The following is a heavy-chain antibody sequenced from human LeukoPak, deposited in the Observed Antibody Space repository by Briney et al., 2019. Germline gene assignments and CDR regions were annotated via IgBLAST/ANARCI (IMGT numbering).Heavy chain of an antibody. CDR2: INHSGST. CDR3: ARAHYYDSSGYYYPVDY. V-gene: IGHV4-34*01. D-gene: IGHD3-22*01. J-gene: IGHJ4*02. CDR1: GGSFSGYY. Sequence: SETLSLTCAVYGGSFSGYYWSWIRQPPGKGLEWIGEINHSGSTNYNPSLKSRVTISVDTSKNQFSLKLSSVTAADTAVYYCARAHYYDSSGYYYPVDYWGQGTLVTVSS.